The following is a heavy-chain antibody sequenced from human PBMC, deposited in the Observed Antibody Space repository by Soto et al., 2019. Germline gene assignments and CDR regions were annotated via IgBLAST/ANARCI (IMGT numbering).Heavy chain of an antibody. V-gene: IGHV3-48*01. CDR3: ARGALGFDP. Sequence: GGALRLSCAASGFTFSSYSMNWVRQAPGKGLEWVSFISSSSSTIYYADSVKGRFTISRDNAKNSVYLQMNSLRAGDTAVYYCARGALGFDPWGQGTLVTVSS. CDR1: GFTFSSYS. D-gene: IGHD6-6*01. CDR2: ISSSSSTI. J-gene: IGHJ5*02.